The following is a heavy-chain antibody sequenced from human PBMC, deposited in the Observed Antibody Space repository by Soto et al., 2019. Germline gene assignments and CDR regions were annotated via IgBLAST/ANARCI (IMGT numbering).Heavy chain of an antibody. V-gene: IGHV6-1*01. CDR3: ARDPRGATGTMINWFDP. D-gene: IGHD1-1*01. J-gene: IGHJ5*02. Sequence: PSQTLSLTCAISGDSVSSNSAAWNWIRQSPSRGLEWLGRTYYRSKWYNDYAVSVKSRITINPDTSKNQFSLQLNSVTPEDTAVYYCARDPRGATGTMINWFDPWGQGTLVTVSS. CDR1: GDSVSSNSAA. CDR2: TYYRSKWYN.